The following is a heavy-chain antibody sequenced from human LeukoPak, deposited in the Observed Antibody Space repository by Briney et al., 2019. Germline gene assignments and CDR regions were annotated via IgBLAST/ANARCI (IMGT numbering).Heavy chain of an antibody. Sequence: GGSLRLSCAASGFTFPNYNFNWVRQAPGKGLEWVSYISSTSSTIYYADSMKGRFTISRDNAKNSLYLQMNSLRAEDTAVYYCARDPPHGMDVWGQGTTVTVSS. CDR1: GFTFPNYN. V-gene: IGHV3-48*01. J-gene: IGHJ6*02. CDR2: ISSTSSTI. CDR3: ARDPPHGMDV.